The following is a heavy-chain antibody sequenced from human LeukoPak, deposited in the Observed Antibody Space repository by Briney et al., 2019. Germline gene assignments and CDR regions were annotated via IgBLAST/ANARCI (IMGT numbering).Heavy chain of an antibody. CDR2: IYSGGDGIT. J-gene: IGHJ4*02. V-gene: IGHV3-66*01. Sequence: GGSLRLSCAASGFTVSSNYMSWVRQAPGKGLEWVSVIYSGGDGITYYTESVKGRFTISRDNSKNTLYLQMNSLRAEDTAVYYCARDKVDTGMIASYYFDYWGQGTLVTVS. CDR1: GFTVSSNY. CDR3: ARDKVDTGMIASYYFDY. D-gene: IGHD5-18*01.